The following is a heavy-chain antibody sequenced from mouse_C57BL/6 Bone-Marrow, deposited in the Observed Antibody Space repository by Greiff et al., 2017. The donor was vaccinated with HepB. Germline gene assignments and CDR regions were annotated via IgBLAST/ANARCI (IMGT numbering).Heavy chain of an antibody. D-gene: IGHD2-3*01. CDR1: GYTFTSYW. Sequence: VQLQQPGAELVKPGASVKLSCKASGYTFTSYWMQWVKQRPGQGLEWIGEIDPSDSYTNYNQKFKGKATLTVDTSSSTAYMQLSSLTSEDSAVYYCASDGYYTSFAYWGQGTPVTVSA. CDR3: ASDGYYTSFAY. V-gene: IGHV1-50*01. CDR2: IDPSDSYT. J-gene: IGHJ3*01.